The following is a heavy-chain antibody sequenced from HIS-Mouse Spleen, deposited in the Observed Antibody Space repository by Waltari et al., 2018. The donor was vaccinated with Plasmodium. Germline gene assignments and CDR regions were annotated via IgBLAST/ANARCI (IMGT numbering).Heavy chain of an antibody. CDR3: ASSWYWYFDL. CDR1: GFTFSSYW. J-gene: IGHJ2*01. CDR2: IKQDGSEK. D-gene: IGHD6-13*01. Sequence: EVQLVESGGGLVQPGGSLRLSCAASGFTFSSYWMSWVRQAPGKGREGGENIKQDGSEKYYVDSVKGRFTISRDNAKNSLYLQMNSLRAEDTAVYYCASSWYWYFDLWGRGTLVTVSS. V-gene: IGHV3-7*01.